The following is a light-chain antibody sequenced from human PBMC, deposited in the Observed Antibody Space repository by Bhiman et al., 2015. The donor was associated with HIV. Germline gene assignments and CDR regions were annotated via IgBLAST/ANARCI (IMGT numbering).Light chain of an antibody. CDR3: SSYTSSSTLV. J-gene: IGLJ2*01. Sequence: QSALTQPRSVSGSLGQSVTISCTGTSNDVGAFNYVSWCQQHPGKAPKLIIYDVSERPSGVSNRFSGSKSGNTASLTISGLQAEDEAHYYCSSYTSSSTLVFGGGTKLTVL. CDR1: SNDVGAFNY. CDR2: DVS. V-gene: IGLV2-14*03.